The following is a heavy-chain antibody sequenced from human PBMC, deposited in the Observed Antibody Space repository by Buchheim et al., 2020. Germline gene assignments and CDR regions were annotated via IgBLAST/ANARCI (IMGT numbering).Heavy chain of an antibody. CDR3: ARDLDYYGSGYGMDV. D-gene: IGHD3-10*01. Sequence: QVQLQESGLGLVKPSETLSLTCTVSGGSISSYYWSWIRQPPGKGLEWIGYIYYSGSTNYNPSLKSRVTISVDTSKNQFSLKLSSVTAADTAVYYCARDLDYYGSGYGMDVWGQGTT. CDR2: IYYSGST. CDR1: GGSISSYY. J-gene: IGHJ6*02. V-gene: IGHV4-59*01.